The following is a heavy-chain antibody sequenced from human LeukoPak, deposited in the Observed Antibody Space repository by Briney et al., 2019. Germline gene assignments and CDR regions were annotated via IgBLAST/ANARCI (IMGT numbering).Heavy chain of an antibody. V-gene: IGHV3-21*01. D-gene: IGHD3-10*02. Sequence: GGSLRLSCAASGFTLSNYNMNWVRQAPGKGLEWVSSISSSSSYIYYADSVKGRFTISRDNAKNSLYLQMNSLRAEDTAVYYCAELGITMIGGVWGKGTTVTISS. CDR3: AELGITMIGGV. CDR2: ISSSSSYI. CDR1: GFTLSNYN. J-gene: IGHJ6*04.